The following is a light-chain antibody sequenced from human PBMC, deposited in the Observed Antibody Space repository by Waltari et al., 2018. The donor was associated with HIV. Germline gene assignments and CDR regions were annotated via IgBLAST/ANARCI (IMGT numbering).Light chain of an antibody. CDR3: QQYNSYPYT. V-gene: IGKV1-5*03. Sequence: DIQMTQSPSTLSASVGDRVTITCRASQSIRSWLAWYQQKPGKAPKLLIYKASSLEIGVPSRFSGSGSGTEFTLTISSLQPDDFATYYCQQYNSYPYTFGQGTKLEIK. J-gene: IGKJ2*01. CDR2: KAS. CDR1: QSIRSW.